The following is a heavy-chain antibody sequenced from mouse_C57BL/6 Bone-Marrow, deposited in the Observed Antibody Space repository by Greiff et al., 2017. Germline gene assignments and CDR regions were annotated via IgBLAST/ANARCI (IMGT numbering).Heavy chain of an antibody. V-gene: IGHV14-4*01. CDR2: IDPENGDT. D-gene: IGHD1-1*01. CDR3: TTPDYYGSSYDAMDY. Sequence: VQLQQSGAELVRPGASVKLSCTASGFNIKDDYMHWVKQRPEQGLEWIGWIDPENGDTEYASKFQGKATITADTSSNTAYLQLSSLTSEDTAVYYCTTPDYYGSSYDAMDYWGQGTSVTVSS. J-gene: IGHJ4*01. CDR1: GFNIKDDY.